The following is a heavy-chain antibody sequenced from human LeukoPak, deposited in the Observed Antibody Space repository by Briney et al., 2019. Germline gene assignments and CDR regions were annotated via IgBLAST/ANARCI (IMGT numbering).Heavy chain of an antibody. CDR2: ISPTGSTT. CDR3: AREQGLPSQNWFDP. Sequence: GGSLRLSCTASGFSFSGHWMHWARQLPGKGLVWVSRISPTGSTTSYADSVKGRFTISRDNAKNSLYLQMNSLRAEDTAVYYCAREQGLPSQNWFDPWGQGTLVTVSS. CDR1: GFSFSGHW. J-gene: IGHJ5*02. D-gene: IGHD5-18*01. V-gene: IGHV3-74*01.